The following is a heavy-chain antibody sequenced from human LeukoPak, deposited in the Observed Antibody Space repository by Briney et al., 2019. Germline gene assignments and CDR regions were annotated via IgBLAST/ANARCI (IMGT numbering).Heavy chain of an antibody. D-gene: IGHD4-17*01. J-gene: IGHJ4*02. Sequence: PSETLSLTCNVSGVSISNYYWSWIRQPPGKEPEWIGYIYYRGRTNYNPSLKSRVTISVDTSKNQFSLKLSSVTAADSAVYYCARDFSDYGFDYWGQGTLVTVSS. CDR1: GVSISNYY. V-gene: IGHV4-59*01. CDR3: ARDFSDYGFDY. CDR2: IYYRGRT.